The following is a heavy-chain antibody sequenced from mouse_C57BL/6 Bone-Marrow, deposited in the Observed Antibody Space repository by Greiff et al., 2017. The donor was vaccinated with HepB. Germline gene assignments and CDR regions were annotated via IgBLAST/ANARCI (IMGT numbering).Heavy chain of an antibody. Sequence: EVQLQQSGPELVKPGASVKISCKASGYSFTGYYMHWVKQSSEKSLEWIGEINPSTGGTSYNQKFKGKTTLTVDKSSSTAYMQLQSLASEDSAVYYCARKDYSNYGFAYWGQGTLVTVSA. CDR3: ARKDYSNYGFAY. CDR2: INPSTGGT. CDR1: GYSFTGYY. J-gene: IGHJ3*01. D-gene: IGHD2-5*01. V-gene: IGHV1-43*01.